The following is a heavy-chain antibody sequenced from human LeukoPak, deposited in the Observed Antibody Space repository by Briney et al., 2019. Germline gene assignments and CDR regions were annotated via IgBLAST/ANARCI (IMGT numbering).Heavy chain of an antibody. D-gene: IGHD2-15*01. V-gene: IGHV4-34*01. CDR3: ARGVCSGGSCYSEWNY. Sequence: PSETLSLTCAVYGGSFSGYYWSWIRQPSGKGLEWIGEINHSGSTNYNPSLKGRVTISVDTSKNQFSLKLTSVTAADTAVYYCARGVCSGGSCYSEWNYWGQGTLVTVSS. J-gene: IGHJ4*02. CDR2: INHSGST. CDR1: GGSFSGYY.